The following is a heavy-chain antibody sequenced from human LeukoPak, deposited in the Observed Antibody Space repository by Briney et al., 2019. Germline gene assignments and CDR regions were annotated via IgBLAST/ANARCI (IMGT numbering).Heavy chain of an antibody. J-gene: IGHJ4*02. CDR2: ISSSSSYI. Sequence: GGSLRLSCAASGFTFSSYSMNWVRQAPGKGLEWVSSISSSSSYIYYADSVKGRFTISRDNAKNSLYLQMNSLRAEDTAVYYCARSQWELPGDFDYWGQGTLVTVPS. V-gene: IGHV3-21*01. D-gene: IGHD1-26*01. CDR1: GFTFSSYS. CDR3: ARSQWELPGDFDY.